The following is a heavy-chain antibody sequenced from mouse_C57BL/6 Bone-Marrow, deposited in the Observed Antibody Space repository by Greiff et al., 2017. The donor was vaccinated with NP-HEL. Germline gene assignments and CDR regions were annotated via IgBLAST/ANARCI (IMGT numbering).Heavy chain of an antibody. Sequence: VKLMESGAELVKPGASVKLSCKASGYTFTEYTIHWVKQRSGQGLEWIGWFYPGSGSIKYNEKFKDKATLTADKSSSTVYMELSRLTSEDSAVYFCARHEESIYYYGSSRTWFAYWGQGTLVTVSA. CDR2: FYPGSGSI. V-gene: IGHV1-62-2*01. CDR1: GYTFTEYT. D-gene: IGHD1-1*01. J-gene: IGHJ3*01. CDR3: ARHEESIYYYGSSRTWFAY.